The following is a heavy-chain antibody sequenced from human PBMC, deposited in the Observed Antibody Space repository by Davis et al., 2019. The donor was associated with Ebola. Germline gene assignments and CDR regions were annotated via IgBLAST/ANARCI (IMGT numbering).Heavy chain of an antibody. CDR1: GFTFSSYA. V-gene: IGHV3-64*04. Sequence: PGGSLRLSCSASGFTFSSYAMHWVRQAPGKGLEYVSAISSNGGSTYYADSVKGRFTISRDNSKNTLYLQMNSLRAEDTAVYYSARDAKRKQQLDTPGYYYYGMDVWGKGTTVTVSS. CDR3: ARDAKRKQQLDTPGYYYYGMDV. J-gene: IGHJ6*04. D-gene: IGHD6-13*01. CDR2: ISSNGGST.